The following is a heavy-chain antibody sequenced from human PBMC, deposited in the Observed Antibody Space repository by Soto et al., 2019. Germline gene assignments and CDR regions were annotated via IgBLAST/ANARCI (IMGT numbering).Heavy chain of an antibody. J-gene: IGHJ6*02. D-gene: IGHD7-27*01. CDR1: GFTFSSYG. V-gene: IGHV3-30*18. CDR3: AKANWGFEGPLRYRDV. CDR2: ISYDGSNK. Sequence: QVQLVESGGGVVQPGRSLRLSCAASGFTFSSYGMQWVRQAPGKGLEWVAVISYDGSNKYYADSVKGRFTISRDNSKNTLYLQMNSLRAEDTAVYYCAKANWGFEGPLRYRDVWGQGTTVTVSS.